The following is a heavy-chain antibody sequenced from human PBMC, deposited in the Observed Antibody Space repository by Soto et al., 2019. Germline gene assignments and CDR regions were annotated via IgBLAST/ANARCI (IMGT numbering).Heavy chain of an antibody. CDR2: INTYNGNT. CDR3: AMVDVYVTPSPQDV. D-gene: IGHD2-8*01. V-gene: IGHV1-18*01. Sequence: QVQLVQSGAEVKNPGASVKVSCKTSGYTFTSYGIDWARQAPGQGLEWMGWINTYNGNTNYAQNLQGRVTLTTNTSTRTAYMELSSLRSNDTAIYYCAMVDVYVTPSPQDVWGQGTTVTVSS. CDR1: GYTFTSYG. J-gene: IGHJ6*02.